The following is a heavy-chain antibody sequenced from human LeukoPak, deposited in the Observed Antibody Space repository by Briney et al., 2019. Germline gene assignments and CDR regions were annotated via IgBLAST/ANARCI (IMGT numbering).Heavy chain of an antibody. CDR2: IYTSGNT. V-gene: IGHV4-61*02. CDR3: ASSGPYSSSWYNYYYGMDV. Sequence: SETLSLTCTVSGGSISSGSYYWSWIRQPAGKGLEWIGRIYTSGNTNYNPSLKSRVTISVDTSKNQFSLKLSSVTAADTAVYYCASSGPYSSSWYNYYYGMDVWGQGTTVTVSS. D-gene: IGHD6-13*01. CDR1: GGSISSGSYY. J-gene: IGHJ6*02.